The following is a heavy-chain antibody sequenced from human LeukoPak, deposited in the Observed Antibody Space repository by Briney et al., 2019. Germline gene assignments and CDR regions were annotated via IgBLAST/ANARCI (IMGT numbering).Heavy chain of an antibody. D-gene: IGHD3-22*01. V-gene: IGHV4-4*07. CDR3: ARDRYYYDSSGYYIFDY. CDR2: IYTSGST. J-gene: IGHJ4*02. CDR1: RGSISGYS. Sequence: SETLSLTCTVSRGSISGYSWSWIRQPAGKGLEWIGRIYTSGSTNYNPSLKSRVTMSVDTSKNQFSLKLSSVTAADTAVYYCARDRYYYDSSGYYIFDYWGQGTLVTVSS.